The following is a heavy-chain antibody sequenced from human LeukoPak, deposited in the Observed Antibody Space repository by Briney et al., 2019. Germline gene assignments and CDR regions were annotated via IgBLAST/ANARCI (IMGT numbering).Heavy chain of an antibody. Sequence: GGSLRLSCSTSGFTFNSYAMGWVRQAPGKGLEWVSSIDYSGGAAYSADSVKGRFTISRDYSKNTLYLQMNSLRVEDTALYSCAKISTVSSNFDYWGQGTLVTVSS. D-gene: IGHD4-17*01. J-gene: IGHJ4*02. CDR1: GFTFNSYA. V-gene: IGHV3-23*01. CDR2: IDYSGGAA. CDR3: AKISTVSSNFDY.